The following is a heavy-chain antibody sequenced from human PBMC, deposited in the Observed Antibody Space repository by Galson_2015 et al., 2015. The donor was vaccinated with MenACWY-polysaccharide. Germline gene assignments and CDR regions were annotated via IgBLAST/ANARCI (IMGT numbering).Heavy chain of an antibody. CDR2: IRHDGTNE. D-gene: IGHD6-19*01. CDR3: AKQAYSSGCDY. CDR1: GFTFKHYG. V-gene: IGHV3-30*02. J-gene: IGHJ4*02. Sequence: SLSLSCAASGFTFKHYGMHWVRQAPGKGLEWVAFIRHDGTNEDYVDSVRGRFTISRDNSKNTLYLQMSSQRTEDTAVYFCAKQAYSSGCDYWGLGTLVTVSS.